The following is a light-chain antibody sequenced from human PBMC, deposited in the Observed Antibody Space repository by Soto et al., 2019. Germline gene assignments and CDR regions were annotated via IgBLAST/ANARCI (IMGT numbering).Light chain of an antibody. CDR3: TSYAGGNNV. Sequence: QSALTQPPSAYGSPEQSVTISCSGTSSDVGGYNYVSWYQQYPGKVPKLMVYEVNKRPSGVPDRFSGSKSGNTASLTVSGLQAEDEADYYCTSYAGGNNVFGTGTKLTVL. CDR2: EVN. V-gene: IGLV2-8*01. CDR1: SSDVGGYNY. J-gene: IGLJ1*01.